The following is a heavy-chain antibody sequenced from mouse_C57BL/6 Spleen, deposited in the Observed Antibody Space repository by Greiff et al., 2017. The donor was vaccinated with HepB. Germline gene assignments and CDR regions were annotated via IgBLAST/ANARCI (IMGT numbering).Heavy chain of an antibody. V-gene: IGHV1-61*01. CDR3: ATNSQWYFDV. CDR2: IYPSDSET. CDR1: GYTFTSYW. Sequence: VQLQQSGAELVRPGSSVKLSCKASGYTFTSYWMDWVKQRPGQGLEWIGNIYPSDSETHYNQKFKDKATLTVDKSSSTAYMQLSSLTSEDSAVYYCATNSQWYFDVWGTGTTVTVSS. D-gene: IGHD3-2*02. J-gene: IGHJ1*03.